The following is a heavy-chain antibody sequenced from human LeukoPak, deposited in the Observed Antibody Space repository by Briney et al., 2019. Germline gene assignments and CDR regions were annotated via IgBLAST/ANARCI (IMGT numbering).Heavy chain of an antibody. J-gene: IGHJ4*02. CDR3: AKLGIVGAISFDY. Sequence: PGGSLRLSCAASGFTFSSYGMNWVRQSPGKGLEWVSYISSSGSTIYYADSVKGRFTISRDNAKNSLYLQMNSLRAEDTAVYYCAKLGIVGAISFDYWGQGTLVTVSS. V-gene: IGHV3-48*04. CDR2: ISSSGSTI. D-gene: IGHD1-26*01. CDR1: GFTFSSYG.